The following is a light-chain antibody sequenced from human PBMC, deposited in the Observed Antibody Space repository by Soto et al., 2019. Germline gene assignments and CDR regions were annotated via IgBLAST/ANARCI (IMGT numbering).Light chain of an antibody. CDR3: QQYNNWPPIT. CDR2: GAS. Sequence: EIVLTQSPGTLSLSPWERATLSCRACQSVSSSYLAWYQQKPGQAPRLLIYGASSRATGIPDRFSGSGSGTDFTLTISSLQSEDFAVYYCQQYNNWPPITFGQGTRLEIK. J-gene: IGKJ5*01. CDR1: QSVSSSY. V-gene: IGKV3-20*01.